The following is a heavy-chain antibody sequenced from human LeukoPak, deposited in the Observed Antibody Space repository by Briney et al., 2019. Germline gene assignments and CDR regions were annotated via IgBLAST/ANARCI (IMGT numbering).Heavy chain of an antibody. CDR2: IFYDGSIQ. Sequence: PGGSLRLSCAASGFTFSNYAMHWVRQAPGKGLEWVAVIFYDGSIQYYADSVRGRFTISRDNSKNTLYLQMNSLRGEGTAVYYCARVLRYFDWFYYDYWGQGTLVTVSS. D-gene: IGHD3-9*01. V-gene: IGHV3-30*04. CDR3: ARVLRYFDWFYYDY. CDR1: GFTFSNYA. J-gene: IGHJ4*02.